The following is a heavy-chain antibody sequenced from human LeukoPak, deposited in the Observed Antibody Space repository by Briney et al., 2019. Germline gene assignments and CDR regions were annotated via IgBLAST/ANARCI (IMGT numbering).Heavy chain of an antibody. Sequence: SETLSLTCTVSGGSISSCYWSWIRQPAGKGLEWIGRIYTSGSTNYNPSLKSRVTMSVDTSKNQFSLKLSSVTAADTAVYYCASVPRYCSGGSCYSGNYFDYWGQGTLVTVSS. V-gene: IGHV4-4*07. CDR2: IYTSGST. CDR1: GGSISSCY. CDR3: ASVPRYCSGGSCYSGNYFDY. D-gene: IGHD2-15*01. J-gene: IGHJ4*02.